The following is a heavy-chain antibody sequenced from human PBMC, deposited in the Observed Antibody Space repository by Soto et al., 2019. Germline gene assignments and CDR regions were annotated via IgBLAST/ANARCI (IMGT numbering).Heavy chain of an antibody. CDR3: ARYRITGKTIGLYYYYYGMDV. CDR1: GGTFSSYA. J-gene: IGHJ6*02. V-gene: IGHV1-69*01. CDR2: LIPIFGTA. D-gene: IGHD1-20*01. Sequence: QVKLVQSGAEVKKPGSSVKVSCKASGGTFSSYAISWVRQAPGQGLEWMGGLIPIFGTANYAQKFQGRVTITADESKSKAYMELSSLRSEDTAVYYCARYRITGKTIGLYYYYYGMDVWGQGTTVNDSS.